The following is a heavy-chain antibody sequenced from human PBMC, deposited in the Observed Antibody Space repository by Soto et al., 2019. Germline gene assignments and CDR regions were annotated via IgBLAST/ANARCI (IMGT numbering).Heavy chain of an antibody. CDR2: IYNSGST. CDR1: GAYPSSYY. J-gene: IGHJ4*02. D-gene: IGHD4-17*01. CDR3: ARNTTVTEYYFDY. Sequence: SETQSLTCTVSGAYPSSYYWCWLRPPPGRGLEWIGYIYNSGSTNYNPSLKSRVTISIDTSKNQFSLKLSSVTAADTAVYYCARNTTVTEYYFDYWGQGTLVTVSS. V-gene: IGHV4-4*09.